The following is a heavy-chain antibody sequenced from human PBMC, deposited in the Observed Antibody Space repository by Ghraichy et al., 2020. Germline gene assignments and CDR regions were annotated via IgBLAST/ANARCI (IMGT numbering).Heavy chain of an antibody. CDR2: ISSSGSTK. Sequence: GGSLRLSCAASGFTSSSYEMNWVRQAPGKGLEWVSYISSSGSTKKYADSVKGRFTISRDNAKNSLSLQMNSLKAEDTAVYYCAREAYYYMDVWGKGTTVTVSS. V-gene: IGHV3-48*03. CDR3: AREAYYYMDV. CDR1: GFTSSSYE. J-gene: IGHJ6*03.